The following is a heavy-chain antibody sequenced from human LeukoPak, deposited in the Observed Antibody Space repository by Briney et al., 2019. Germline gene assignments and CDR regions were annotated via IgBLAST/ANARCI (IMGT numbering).Heavy chain of an antibody. D-gene: IGHD2-21*02. CDR2: TSYDGSNK. J-gene: IGHJ4*02. CDR3: AKDAFIVVMTAIRGDYFDY. V-gene: IGHV3-30*18. Sequence: GGSLRLSCAASGFTFSSYAMHWVRQAPGKGLEWVAVTSYDGSNKYYADSVKGRFTISRDNSKNTLYLQMNSLRAEDTAVCYCAKDAFIVVMTAIRGDYFDYWGQGTLVTVSS. CDR1: GFTFSSYA.